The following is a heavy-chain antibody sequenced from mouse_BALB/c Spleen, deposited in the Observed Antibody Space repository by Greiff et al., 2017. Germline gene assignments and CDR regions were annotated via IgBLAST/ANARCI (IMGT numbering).Heavy chain of an antibody. Sequence: EVQVVESGGGLVKPGGSLKLSCAASGFTFSSYAMSWVRQTPEKRLEWVASISSGGSTYYPDSVKGSFTISRDNARNILYLQMRSLRSEDTAMYYCARNDEDDYLDYWGQGTTLTVSS. CDR2: ISSGGST. J-gene: IGHJ2*01. V-gene: IGHV5-6-5*01. CDR1: GFTFSSYA. CDR3: ARNDEDDYLDY.